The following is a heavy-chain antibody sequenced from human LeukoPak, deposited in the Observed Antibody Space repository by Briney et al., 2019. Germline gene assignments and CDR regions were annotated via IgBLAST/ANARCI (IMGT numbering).Heavy chain of an antibody. V-gene: IGHV4-30-4*08. CDR3: ARAAPLLIVVGYFDY. CDR2: IYYSGST. CDR1: GGSISSGDYY. D-gene: IGHD2-2*01. Sequence: SQTLSLTCTVSGGSISSGDYYWSWIRQPPGKGLEWIGYIYYSGSTYYNPSLKSRVTISVDTSKNQFSLELSSVTAADTAVYYCARAAPLLIVVGYFDYWGQGTLVTVSS. J-gene: IGHJ4*02.